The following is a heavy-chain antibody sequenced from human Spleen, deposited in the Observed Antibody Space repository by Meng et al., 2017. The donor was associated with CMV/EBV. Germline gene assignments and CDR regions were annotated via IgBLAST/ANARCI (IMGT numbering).Heavy chain of an antibody. CDR1: GFTFSNAW. D-gene: IGHD6-6*01. CDR2: IKTKTEGGTT. CDR3: ATYGAARKFDY. J-gene: IGHJ4*02. Sequence: GESLKISCAASGFTFSNAWMSWVRQAPGKGLEWVGRIKTKTEGGTTDYAAPVKGRFTISRDDSKNTLYLQMNSLKTEDTGVYYCATYGAARKFDYWGQGTLVTVS. V-gene: IGHV3-15*01.